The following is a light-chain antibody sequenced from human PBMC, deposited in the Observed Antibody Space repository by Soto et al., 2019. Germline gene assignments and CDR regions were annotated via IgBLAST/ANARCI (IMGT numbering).Light chain of an antibody. V-gene: IGKV1-39*01. Sequence: DIQMTQSPSSLSASVGDRVTITCRASQSISSYLNWYQQKPGKAPKLLIYAASCLQSGVPSRFSGSGSGTDFTLTISSLQPEDFATYYCQQSYSTPPWTFGQGTKVDIK. CDR1: QSISSY. CDR2: AAS. CDR3: QQSYSTPPWT. J-gene: IGKJ1*01.